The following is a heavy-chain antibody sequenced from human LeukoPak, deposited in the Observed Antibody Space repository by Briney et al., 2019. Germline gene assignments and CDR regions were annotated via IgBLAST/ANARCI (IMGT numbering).Heavy chain of an antibody. CDR3: ARRAGLRPPFGY. J-gene: IGHJ4*02. CDR1: GYSCTSYW. V-gene: IGHV5-51*01. Sequence: GESLKLSCKGSGYSCTSYWIGWVPQMRGKVREWIGIISPGDYSPRSSPSLPGQITISADKSLSTAYLQWSSLQASDTAMYYCARRAGLRPPFGYWGQGTLVTVSS. D-gene: IGHD3-16*01. CDR2: ISPGDYSP.